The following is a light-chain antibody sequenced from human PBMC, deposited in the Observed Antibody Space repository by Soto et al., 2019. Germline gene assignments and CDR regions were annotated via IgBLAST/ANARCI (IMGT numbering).Light chain of an antibody. CDR2: GAS. CDR3: QQYGSPPWT. J-gene: IGKJ2*02. Sequence: EIVLTQSPGTLSLSPGERATLSCRASQSVSSSYLAWYQQKPGQAPRLLIYGASSRATGIPDRFSGGGSGTDFTLTISRLEPEDFAVYYCQQYGSPPWTFGQGTKLEIK. CDR1: QSVSSSY. V-gene: IGKV3-20*01.